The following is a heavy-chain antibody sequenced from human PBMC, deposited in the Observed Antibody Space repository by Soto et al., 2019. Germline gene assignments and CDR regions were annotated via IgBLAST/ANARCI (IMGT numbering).Heavy chain of an antibody. CDR2: IYYSGST. J-gene: IGHJ4*02. V-gene: IGHV4-39*01. D-gene: IGHD5-12*01. Sequence: PSETLSLTCTVSGGSISSSSYYWGWIRQPPGKGLEWIGSIYYSGSTYYNPSLKSRVTISVDTSKNQFSLKLSSVTAADTAVYYCARQHVDIVATIGIDYWGQGTLVTVSS. CDR1: GGSISSSSYY. CDR3: ARQHVDIVATIGIDY.